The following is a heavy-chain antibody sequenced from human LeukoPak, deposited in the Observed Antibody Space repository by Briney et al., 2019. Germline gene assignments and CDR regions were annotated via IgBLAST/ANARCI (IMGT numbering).Heavy chain of an antibody. CDR1: GFTFSSYA. Sequence: GGSLRLSCAASGFTFSSYAMSWVRQAPGKGVEWVSAISGSGGSTYYADSVKGRFTISRDNSKNTLYLQMNSLRAEDTAVYYCAKQNPEWELRGYYFDYWGQGTLVTVSS. J-gene: IGHJ4*02. CDR2: ISGSGGST. D-gene: IGHD1-26*01. V-gene: IGHV3-23*01. CDR3: AKQNPEWELRGYYFDY.